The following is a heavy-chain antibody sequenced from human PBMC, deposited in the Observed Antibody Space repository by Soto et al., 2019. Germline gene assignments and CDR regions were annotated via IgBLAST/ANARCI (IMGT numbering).Heavy chain of an antibody. Sequence: GGSLRLSCAGSGCPFSDYYMSWIRQATGKGLEWISYIDTSGTKIYYADSVKGRFTITRDNAKNSLYLEMNSLRDEDTAVYYCASHYDMWSGYLSPVDYWGQGTLVTVSS. CDR2: IDTSGTKI. J-gene: IGHJ4*02. D-gene: IGHD3-3*01. CDR3: ASHYDMWSGYLSPVDY. CDR1: GCPFSDYY. V-gene: IGHV3-11*01.